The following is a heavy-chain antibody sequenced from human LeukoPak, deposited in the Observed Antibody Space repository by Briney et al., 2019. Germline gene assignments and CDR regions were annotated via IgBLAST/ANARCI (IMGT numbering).Heavy chain of an antibody. Sequence: SETLSLTCTVSGGSISSSSYYWGWIRQPPGKGLEWIGSIYYSGSTYYNPSLKSRVTISVDTSKNQFSLKLSSVTAADTAVYYCARSPDYGSGMGFGPWGQGTLVTVSS. CDR2: IYYSGST. CDR1: GGSISSSSYY. D-gene: IGHD3-10*01. V-gene: IGHV4-39*07. J-gene: IGHJ5*02. CDR3: ARSPDYGSGMGFGP.